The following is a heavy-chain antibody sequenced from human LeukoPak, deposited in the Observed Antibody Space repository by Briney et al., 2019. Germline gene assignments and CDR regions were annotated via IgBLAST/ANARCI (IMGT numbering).Heavy chain of an antibody. CDR3: TRPYSSSWLAFDY. D-gene: IGHD6-13*01. J-gene: IGHJ4*02. V-gene: IGHV3-49*03. Sequence: PGGSLRLSCTASGFTFGDYAMSWFRQAPGKGLEWGGFIRSKAYGGTTEYAASVKGRFTISRDDSKSIAYLQMNSLKTEDTAVYYCTRPYSSSWLAFDYWGQGTLVTVSS. CDR1: GFTFGDYA. CDR2: IRSKAYGGTT.